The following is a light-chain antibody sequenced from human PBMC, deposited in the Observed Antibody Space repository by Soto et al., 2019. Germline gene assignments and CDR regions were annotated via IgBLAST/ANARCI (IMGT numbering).Light chain of an antibody. CDR1: QSVSSSY. CDR3: HQYDSSPLT. Sequence: EIVLTQSPGTLSLSPEERATLSCRASQSVSSSYLAWYQQKPGQAPRLLIYGASRRATGIPDRFSGSGSGTDFTLTISRLEPEDFAVYYCHQYDSSPLTFGGGTKVEIK. CDR2: GAS. V-gene: IGKV3-20*01. J-gene: IGKJ4*01.